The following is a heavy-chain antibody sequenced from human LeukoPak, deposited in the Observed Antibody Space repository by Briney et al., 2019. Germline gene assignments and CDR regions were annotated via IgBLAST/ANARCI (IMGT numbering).Heavy chain of an antibody. CDR1: GFTFSSYW. CDR3: ARRIAAAAAPYYFDY. CDR2: INSDGSST. D-gene: IGHD6-13*01. Sequence: GGSLRLSCAASGFTFSSYWMHWVRQAPGKGLLWVSRINSDGSSTSYADSVKGRFTISRDNAKDTLYLQMNSLRAEDTAVYYCARRIAAAAAPYYFDYWGQGTLVTVSS. V-gene: IGHV3-74*01. J-gene: IGHJ4*02.